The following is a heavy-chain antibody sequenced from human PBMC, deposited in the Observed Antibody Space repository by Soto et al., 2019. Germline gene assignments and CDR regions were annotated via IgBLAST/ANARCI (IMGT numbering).Heavy chain of an antibody. V-gene: IGHV4-34*01. J-gene: IGHJ6*03. CDR1: GGSFSGYY. CDR2: INHSGST. Sequence: QVQLQQWGAGLLEPSETLSLTCAVYGGSFSGYYWSWIRQPPGKGLEWIGEINHSGSTNYNPSLKSRVTISVDTSKNQFSLKLSSVTAADTAVYYCARAQNYRYYYYYYMDVWGKGTTVTVSS. CDR3: ARAQNYRYYYYYYMDV. D-gene: IGHD3-10*01.